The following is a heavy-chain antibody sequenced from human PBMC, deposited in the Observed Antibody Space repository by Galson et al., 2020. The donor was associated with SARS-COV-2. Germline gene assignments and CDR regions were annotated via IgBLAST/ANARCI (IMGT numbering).Heavy chain of an antibody. J-gene: IGHJ2*01. CDR1: GGSFSGYY. D-gene: IGHD4-17*01. CDR3: VRGSIMTTSWYFDL. Sequence: SETLSLTCAVFGGSFSGYYWTWIRQPPGPGLEWIGAINHSGNTNYNPSLKSRVTISVDTSKNQFSLRLTSVTAADTAVYHCVRGSIMTTSWYFDLWGRGTLVTVSS. V-gene: IGHV4-34*01. CDR2: INHSGNT.